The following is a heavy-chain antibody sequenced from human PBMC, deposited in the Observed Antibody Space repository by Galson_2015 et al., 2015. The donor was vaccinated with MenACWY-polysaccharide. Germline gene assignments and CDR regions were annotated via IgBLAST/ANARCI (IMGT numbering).Heavy chain of an antibody. Sequence: SLRLSCAASGFTFDDHTMHWVRQAPGKGLQWVSLISWDGSTAYYADAVQGRFTISRDNGKNSLYLQMSSLRNEDTAFYFCARDNSGDYYDRSGYLDFWGQGTLVTASS. D-gene: IGHD3-22*01. CDR2: ISWDGSTA. J-gene: IGHJ4*02. V-gene: IGHV3-43*01. CDR3: ARDNSGDYYDRSGYLDF. CDR1: GFTFDDHT.